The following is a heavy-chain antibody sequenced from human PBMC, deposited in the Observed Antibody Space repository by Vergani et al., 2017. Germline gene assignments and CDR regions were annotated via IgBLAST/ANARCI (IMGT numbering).Heavy chain of an antibody. Sequence: QVQLVQSGAEVKKPGSSVKVSCKASGGTFSSYAISWVRQAPGQGLEWMGGIIPIFGTANYAQKFQGRVTITADESTSTAYMELSSLRAEDTAVYYCAKDVKYCSSTSCYGNWYFDLWGRGTLVTVSS. J-gene: IGHJ2*01. CDR3: AKDVKYCSSTSCYGNWYFDL. CDR2: IIPIFGTA. V-gene: IGHV1-69*01. D-gene: IGHD2-2*01. CDR1: GGTFSSYA.